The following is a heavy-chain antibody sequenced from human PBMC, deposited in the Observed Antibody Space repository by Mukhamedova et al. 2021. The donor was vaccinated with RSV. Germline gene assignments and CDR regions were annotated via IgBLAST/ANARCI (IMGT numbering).Heavy chain of an antibody. CDR2: ISYDGSNK. J-gene: IGHJ6*02. Sequence: QSTWEGLEWVAVISYDGSNKYYADSVKGRFTISRDNSKNTLYLQMNSLRAEDTAVYYCARAGYYGMDVWGQGTTVTGSS. CDR3: ARAGYYGMDV. V-gene: IGHV3-30*04.